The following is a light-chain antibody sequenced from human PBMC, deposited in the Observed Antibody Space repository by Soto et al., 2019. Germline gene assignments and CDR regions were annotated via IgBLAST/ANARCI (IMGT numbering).Light chain of an antibody. V-gene: IGLV1-40*01. CDR2: ENN. CDR3: QSYDSSLSGYV. J-gene: IGLJ1*01. Sequence: QSVLTQPHSVSEAPGQRVTISCTGSSYNIGAGYEAHWYQQVPGTAPKLLIYENNNRPSGVPDRFSGSKSGTSASLAITGLQAEDEAEYYCQSYDSSLSGYVFGTGTKLTVL. CDR1: SYNIGAGYE.